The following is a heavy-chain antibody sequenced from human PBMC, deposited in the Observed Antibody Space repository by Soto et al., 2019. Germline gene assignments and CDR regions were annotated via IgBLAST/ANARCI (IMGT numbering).Heavy chain of an antibody. CDR3: ARYRGDYYGSGSYSYFDY. CDR1: GYTFTSYY. V-gene: IGHV1-46*01. Sequence: PSVKVSCKASGYTFTSYYMHWVRQAPGQGLEWMGIINPSGGSTSYAQKFQGRVTMTRDTSTSTVYMELSSLRSEDTAVYYCARYRGDYYGSGSYSYFDYWGQGTLVTVSS. J-gene: IGHJ4*02. CDR2: INPSGGST. D-gene: IGHD3-10*01.